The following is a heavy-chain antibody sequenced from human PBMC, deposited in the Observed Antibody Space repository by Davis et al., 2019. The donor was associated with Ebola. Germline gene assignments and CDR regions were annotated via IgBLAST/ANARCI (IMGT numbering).Heavy chain of an antibody. CDR2: VSHRGDT. D-gene: IGHD4-11*01. Sequence: SETLSLTCAVYGGFLSDYYYAWIRQPPGKGLEWIGEVSHRGDTKYNPSLTSRVTISIDTSKNQFSMKLSSVTAADTAMYYCATTPRYSSHGAYFDYWGQGTLVTVSS. CDR3: ATTPRYSSHGAYFDY. CDR1: GGFLSDYY. J-gene: IGHJ4*02. V-gene: IGHV4-34*01.